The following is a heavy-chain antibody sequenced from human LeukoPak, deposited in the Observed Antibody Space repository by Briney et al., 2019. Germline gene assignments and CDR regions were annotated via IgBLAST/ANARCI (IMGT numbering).Heavy chain of an antibody. CDR1: GGSFSGYY. CDR3: ARGQGTVTTH. Sequence: SETLSLTCAVSGGSFSGYYWTWIRQPPGKGLEWIGEINHSGSANYNPSLKSRVTISLDTSKNQFSLKLSSVTAADTAVHYCARGQGTVTTHWGQGTLVTVSS. J-gene: IGHJ4*02. D-gene: IGHD4-17*01. CDR2: INHSGSA. V-gene: IGHV4-34*01.